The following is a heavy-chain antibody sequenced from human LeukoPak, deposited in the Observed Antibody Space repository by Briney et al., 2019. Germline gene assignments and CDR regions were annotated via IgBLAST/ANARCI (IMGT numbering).Heavy chain of an antibody. CDR3: ARDTIGSYYPRWYFDL. Sequence: SETLSLTCTVSGGSISSYYWSWIRQPAGKGLEWIGRIYTSGSTNYNPSLKSRVTMSVDTSKNQFSLKLSSVTAADTAVYYCARDTIGSYYPRWYFDLWGRGTLVTVSS. D-gene: IGHD1-26*01. CDR1: GGSISSYY. CDR2: IYTSGST. J-gene: IGHJ2*01. V-gene: IGHV4-4*07.